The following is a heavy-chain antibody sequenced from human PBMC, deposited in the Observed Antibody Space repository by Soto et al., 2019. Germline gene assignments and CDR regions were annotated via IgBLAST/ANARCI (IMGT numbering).Heavy chain of an antibody. CDR1: VFTFDDNA. J-gene: IGHJ4*02. Sequence: PGWSLRLSCAFSVFTFDDNAMHWVRQAPEKGLEWVSGINWKSDIGYADSVKGRFTISRDNAENPLYLQMNSLRAEDTALYYCAISQDRGGRTTFIYWGQGTQVTVSS. V-gene: IGHV3-9*01. D-gene: IGHD3-16*01. CDR3: AISQDRGGRTTFIY. CDR2: INWKSDI.